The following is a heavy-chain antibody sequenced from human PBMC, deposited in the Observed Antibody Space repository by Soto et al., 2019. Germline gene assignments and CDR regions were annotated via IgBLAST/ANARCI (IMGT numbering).Heavy chain of an antibody. Sequence: QVQLVESGGGVVQPGRSLRLSCAASGFTFSSYGMHWVRQAPGKGLEWVAVIWYDGSNKYYADSVKGRFTISRDNSKNPLYLQMNSLSAEDTAVYYCARDGDCSGGSCYSVPVFDYWGQGTLVTVSS. V-gene: IGHV3-33*01. CDR1: GFTFSSYG. D-gene: IGHD2-15*01. CDR3: ARDGDCSGGSCYSVPVFDY. CDR2: IWYDGSNK. J-gene: IGHJ4*02.